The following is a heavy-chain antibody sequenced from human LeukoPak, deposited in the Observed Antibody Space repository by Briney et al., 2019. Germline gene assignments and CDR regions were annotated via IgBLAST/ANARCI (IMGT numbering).Heavy chain of an antibody. Sequence: ASVKVSCKASGYTFTAYDINWVRQAPGQGLEWMGWMHPNSGNRGFAEKFQGRITMTRNTSINTAYMELSRLKSEDTAVYYCARGRLRFGELSQTHDYWGQGTLVTVSS. V-gene: IGHV1-8*01. CDR1: GYTFTAYD. D-gene: IGHD3-10*01. CDR2: MHPNSGNR. J-gene: IGHJ4*02. CDR3: ARGRLRFGELSQTHDY.